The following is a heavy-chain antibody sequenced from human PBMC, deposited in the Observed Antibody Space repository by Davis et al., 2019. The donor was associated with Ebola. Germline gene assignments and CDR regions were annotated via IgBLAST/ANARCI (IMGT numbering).Heavy chain of an antibody. D-gene: IGHD4-23*01. Sequence: PGGSLRLSCAASGFTFSSYGMSWVRQAPGKGLEWVANIKQDGSEKYYVDSVKGRFTISRDNANNLLYLQMNSLRDDDTAVYYCTRGNLGGDYWGQGTLVTVSS. CDR3: TRGNLGGDY. J-gene: IGHJ4*02. CDR2: IKQDGSEK. V-gene: IGHV3-7*01. CDR1: GFTFSSYG.